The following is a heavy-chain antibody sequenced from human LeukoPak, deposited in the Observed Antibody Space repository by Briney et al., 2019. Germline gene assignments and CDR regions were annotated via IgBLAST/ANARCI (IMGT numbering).Heavy chain of an antibody. CDR3: AKVKPLRYYGSGSYPYFDY. V-gene: IGHV3-30*18. Sequence: GGSLRLSCAASGFTFSTYGIHWVRQAPGKGLEWVAVMSYDGSNKYYADSVKGRFTISRDNSKNTLYLQMNSLRAEDTAVYYCAKVKPLRYYGSGSYPYFDYWGQGTLVTVSS. CDR1: GFTFSTYG. CDR2: MSYDGSNK. D-gene: IGHD3-10*01. J-gene: IGHJ4*02.